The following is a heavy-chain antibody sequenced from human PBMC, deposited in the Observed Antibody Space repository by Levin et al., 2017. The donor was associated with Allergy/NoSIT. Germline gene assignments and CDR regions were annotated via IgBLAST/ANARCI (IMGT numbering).Heavy chain of an antibody. CDR1: GFTFSSYA. V-gene: IGHV3-23*01. CDR3: AKDREDIVVVVAATGHHDAFDI. Sequence: GESLKISCAASGFTFSSYAMSWVRQAPGKGLEWVSAISGSGGSTYYADSVKGRFTISRDNSKKTLYLQMNSLRAEDTAVYYCAKDREDIVVVVAATGHHDAFDIWGQGTMVTVSS. J-gene: IGHJ3*02. D-gene: IGHD2-15*01. CDR2: ISGSGGST.